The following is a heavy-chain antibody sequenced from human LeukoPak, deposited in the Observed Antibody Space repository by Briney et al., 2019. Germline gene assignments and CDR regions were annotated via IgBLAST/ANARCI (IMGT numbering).Heavy chain of an antibody. Sequence: GASVKVSCKASGYTFTSYGISWVRQAPGQGLEWMGWISPYNGNTNYAQKLQGRVTMTTDTSTSTAYMELRSLRSDDTAVYYCARVATRSPYSSSWYGGGWFDPWGQGTLVTVSS. D-gene: IGHD6-13*01. CDR1: GYTFTSYG. CDR3: ARVATRSPYSSSWYGGGWFDP. V-gene: IGHV1-18*01. CDR2: ISPYNGNT. J-gene: IGHJ5*02.